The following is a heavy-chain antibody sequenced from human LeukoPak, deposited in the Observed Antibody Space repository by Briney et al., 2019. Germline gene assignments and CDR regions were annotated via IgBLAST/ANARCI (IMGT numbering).Heavy chain of an antibody. Sequence: GGSLRLSCAASGFTFSSYSMNWVRRAPGKGLEWVAVISYDGSNKYYADSVKGRFTISRDNSKNTLYLQMNSLRAEDTAVYYCAKEDETMSSSRASDYWGQGTLVTVSS. CDR3: AKEDETMSSSRASDY. CDR2: ISYDGSNK. D-gene: IGHD6-13*01. CDR1: GFTFSSYS. V-gene: IGHV3-30*18. J-gene: IGHJ4*02.